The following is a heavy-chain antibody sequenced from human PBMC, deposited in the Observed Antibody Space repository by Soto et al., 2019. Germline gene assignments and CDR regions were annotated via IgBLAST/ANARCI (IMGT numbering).Heavy chain of an antibody. CDR1: GFTFSSYA. D-gene: IGHD2-8*01. Sequence: GGSLRLSCAATGFTFSSYAMSWVRQAPGKGLEWVSAISGSGGSTYYADSVKGRFTISRDNSKNTLYLQMNSLRAEDKAVYYCAKAFPTDIVRMVYAIPPQVAFDIWGQGTMVTVSS. V-gene: IGHV3-23*01. J-gene: IGHJ3*02. CDR2: ISGSGGST. CDR3: AKAFPTDIVRMVYAIPPQVAFDI.